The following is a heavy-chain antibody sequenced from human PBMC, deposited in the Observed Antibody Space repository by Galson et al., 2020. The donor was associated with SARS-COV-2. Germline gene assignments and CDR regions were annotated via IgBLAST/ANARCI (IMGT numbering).Heavy chain of an antibody. Sequence: SLKISCAASGFTFDDYAMHWVRQAPGKGLEWVSGISWNSGSIGYADSVKGRFTISRDNAKNSLYLQMNSLRAEDTALYYCAKDKSSGWSPSYYFDYWGQGTLVTVSS. CDR2: ISWNSGSI. CDR1: GFTFDDYA. J-gene: IGHJ4*02. D-gene: IGHD6-19*01. CDR3: AKDKSSGWSPSYYFDY. V-gene: IGHV3-9*01.